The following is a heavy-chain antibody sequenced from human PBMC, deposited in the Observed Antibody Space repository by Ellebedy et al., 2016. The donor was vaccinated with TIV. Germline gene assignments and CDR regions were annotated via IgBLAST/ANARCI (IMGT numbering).Heavy chain of an antibody. CDR1: GGSLRGYY. Sequence: MPSETLSLTCAVYGGSLRGYYWNWIRQPPGKGLEWIGEIIQSGTMNYSPSLKIRVTISVDKSKNQFSLRLTSVTAADTAVYFCARGIYGSGSVDYWGQGTLVTVSS. J-gene: IGHJ4*02. D-gene: IGHD3-10*01. CDR2: IIQSGTM. V-gene: IGHV4-34*01. CDR3: ARGIYGSGSVDY.